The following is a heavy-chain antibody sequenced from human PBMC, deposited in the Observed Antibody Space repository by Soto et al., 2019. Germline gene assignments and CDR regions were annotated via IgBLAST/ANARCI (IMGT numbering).Heavy chain of an antibody. CDR2: ISSGGTE. CDR3: AKGRLDY. V-gene: IGHV3-23*01. CDR1: GFTLSSDF. Sequence: GGSRRLSLAASGFTLSSDFMSWVRQAPGKGLEWVSLISSGGTEYYADSVKGRFTISRDNSKNTLFLQMNSLAAEDTGIYYCAKGRLDYWGQGT. J-gene: IGHJ4*02.